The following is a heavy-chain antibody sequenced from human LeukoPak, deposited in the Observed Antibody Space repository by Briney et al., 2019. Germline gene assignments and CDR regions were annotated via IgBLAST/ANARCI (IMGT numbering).Heavy chain of an antibody. CDR2: ISYDGSNK. D-gene: IGHD1-26*01. Sequence: GGSLRLSCAVSGFTFSGFWMSWSRQAPGKGLEWVAVISYDGSNKYYADSVKGRFTISRDNSKNTLYLQMNSLRAEDTAVYYCARGQTNIRSGSFDYWGQGTLVTVSS. CDR1: GFTFSGFW. V-gene: IGHV3-30*03. J-gene: IGHJ4*02. CDR3: ARGQTNIRSGSFDY.